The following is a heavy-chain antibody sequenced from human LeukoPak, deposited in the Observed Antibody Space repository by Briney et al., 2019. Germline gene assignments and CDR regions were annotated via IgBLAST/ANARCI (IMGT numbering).Heavy chain of an antibody. V-gene: IGHV3-48*04. CDR1: GFTFSSYA. D-gene: IGHD3-10*01. J-gene: IGHJ4*02. CDR3: ARDFLRVRGVIC. Sequence: PGGSLRLSCAASGFTFSSYAMNWVRQAPGKGLEWVSYISSSGSTIYYADSVKGRFTISRDNAKKSLYLQMNSLRAEDTAVYYCARDFLRVRGVICWGQGTLVTVSS. CDR2: ISSSGSTI.